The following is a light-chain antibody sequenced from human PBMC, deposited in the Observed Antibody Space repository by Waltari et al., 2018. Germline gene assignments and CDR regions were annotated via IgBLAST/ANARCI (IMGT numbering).Light chain of an antibody. J-gene: IGLJ2*01. CDR1: SRDVGAYNY. Sequence: QSALTQPASVSGFPGQSITISCTGPSRDVGAYNYVSWCQQHPGKAPKRMIFDVSNRPSGVSNRFSGSKSGNTASLTISGLQAEDEAGYYCSSYRSSSTLELFGGGTSLTVL. CDR3: SSYRSSSTLEL. CDR2: DVS. V-gene: IGLV2-14*03.